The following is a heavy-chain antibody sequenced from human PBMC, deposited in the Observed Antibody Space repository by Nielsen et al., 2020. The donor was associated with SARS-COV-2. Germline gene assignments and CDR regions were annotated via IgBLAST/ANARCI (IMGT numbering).Heavy chain of an antibody. Sequence: GESLKISCAASGFTFSSYGMHWVRQAPGKGLEWVAVIWYDGSNKYYADSVKGRFTISRDNSKNTLYLQMNSLRAEDTAVYYCARVGTYYDILTGYFHETYFDYWGQGTLVTVSS. J-gene: IGHJ4*02. D-gene: IGHD3-9*01. V-gene: IGHV3-33*01. CDR2: IWYDGSNK. CDR3: ARVGTYYDILTGYFHETYFDY. CDR1: GFTFSSYG.